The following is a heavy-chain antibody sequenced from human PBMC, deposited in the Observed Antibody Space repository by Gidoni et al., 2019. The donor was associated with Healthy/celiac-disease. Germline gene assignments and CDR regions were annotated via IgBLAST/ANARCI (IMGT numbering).Heavy chain of an antibody. J-gene: IGHJ3*02. V-gene: IGHV4-4*02. D-gene: IGHD3-10*01. CDR1: VGSISSSNC. CDR3: ARDMGDSAMVRGVIRTWRAFDI. CDR2: IYHSGST. Sequence: QVQLQESGPGLVKPSGTLSLTCAVPVGSISSSNCWSWVRQPPGKGLEWIGEIYHSGSTNYNPSLKSRVTISVDKSKNQFSLKLSSVTAADTAVYYCARDMGDSAMVRGVIRTWRAFDIWGQGTMVTVSS.